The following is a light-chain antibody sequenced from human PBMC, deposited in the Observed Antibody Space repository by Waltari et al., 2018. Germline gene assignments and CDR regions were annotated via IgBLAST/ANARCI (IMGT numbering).Light chain of an antibody. V-gene: IGLV1-44*01. Sequence: QSVLTQPPSASGTPGQRVTISCSGGGSNIGRNSVTCYQQPPGTAPKLLIDNNNRRPSGAPDRVSGSKSGTSASLAISGLQSEDEADYYCAAWDDSLSGVVFGGGTKLTVL. J-gene: IGLJ2*01. CDR3: AAWDDSLSGVV. CDR2: NNN. CDR1: GSNIGRNS.